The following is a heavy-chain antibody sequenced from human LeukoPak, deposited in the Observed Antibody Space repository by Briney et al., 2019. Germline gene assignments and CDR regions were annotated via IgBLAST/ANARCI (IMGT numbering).Heavy chain of an antibody. D-gene: IGHD3-22*01. CDR2: INPNSGGT. CDR1: GYTFTGYY. CDR3: ASFEWTDDSSGDYVQDYSFDI. V-gene: IGHV1-2*02. Sequence: ASVKVSCKASGYTFTGYYMHWVRQAPGQGLEWMGWINPNSGGTNYAQKFQGRVTMTRDTSISTAYMELSSLRSDDTAVYYCASFEWTDDSSGDYVQDYSFDIWGQGTMVTVSS. J-gene: IGHJ3*02.